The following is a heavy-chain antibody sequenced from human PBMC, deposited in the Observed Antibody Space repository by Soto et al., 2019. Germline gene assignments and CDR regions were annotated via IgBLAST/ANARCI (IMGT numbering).Heavy chain of an antibody. CDR2: INAGNGNT. CDR1: GYTFTSYA. J-gene: IGHJ4*02. Sequence: ASVTVSCQASGYTFTSYAMHWVRQAPGQRLEWMGWINAGNGNTKYSQKFQGRVTITRDTSASTAYMELSSLRSEDTAVYYCARDQGETYGDYYNYWGQGTLVTVSS. D-gene: IGHD4-17*01. CDR3: ARDQGETYGDYYNY. V-gene: IGHV1-3*01.